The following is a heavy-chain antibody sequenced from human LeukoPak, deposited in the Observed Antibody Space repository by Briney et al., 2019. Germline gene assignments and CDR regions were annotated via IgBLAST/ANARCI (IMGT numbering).Heavy chain of an antibody. CDR2: ISSSSTI. CDR3: ARALSAGIAVAGTRY. CDR1: GLTFSSYS. V-gene: IGHV3-48*01. Sequence: GGSLRLSCAASGLTFSSYSMNWVRQAPGKGLGWVSYISSSSTIYYADSVKGRFTISRDNAKNSLYLQMNSLRAEDTAVYYCARALSAGIAVAGTRYWGQGTLVTVSS. J-gene: IGHJ4*02. D-gene: IGHD6-19*01.